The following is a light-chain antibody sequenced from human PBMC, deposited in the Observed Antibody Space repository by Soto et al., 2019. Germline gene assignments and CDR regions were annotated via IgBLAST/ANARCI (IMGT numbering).Light chain of an antibody. V-gene: IGLV2-14*01. Sequence: QSVLTQPAPVSGSPGQSIAISCTGTSSDVGGYNYVSWYQQHPGKAPKLMVYDVSNRPSGVSNRFSGSKSGNTASLTISGLQADDEADYYCSSYTSSTTYVFGTGTKVTVL. CDR2: DVS. CDR3: SSYTSSTTYV. J-gene: IGLJ1*01. CDR1: SSDVGGYNY.